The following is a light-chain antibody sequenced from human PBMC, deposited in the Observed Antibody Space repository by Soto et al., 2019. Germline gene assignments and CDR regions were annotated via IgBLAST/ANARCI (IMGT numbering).Light chain of an antibody. CDR1: QSVDSKY. CDR2: GAS. V-gene: IGKV3-20*01. J-gene: IGKJ1*01. Sequence: EIVLTQSPGTLSLSPGERATLSCRASQSVDSKYLAWYQQKSGQAPRFLIYGASSRATGIPDRFSGSGSGTGFTLTISRLEPGDFAVYYCQQYGSSPTFGQGTKVEIK. CDR3: QQYGSSPT.